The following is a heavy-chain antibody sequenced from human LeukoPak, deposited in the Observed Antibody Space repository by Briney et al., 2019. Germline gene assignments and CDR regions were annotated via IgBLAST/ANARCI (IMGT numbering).Heavy chain of an antibody. CDR3: AKWIRMTMIVVVSDAFDI. CDR1: GFTFSSYA. CDR2: ISGSGGST. Sequence: PGGSLRLSCAASGFTFSSYAMSWVRQAPGKGLEGVSAISGSGGSTDYADSVKGRFTISRDNSKNTLYLQMNNLRAEETSVYLCAKWIRMTMIVVVSDAFDIWDQGTMVTVSS. J-gene: IGHJ3*02. V-gene: IGHV3-23*01. D-gene: IGHD3-22*01.